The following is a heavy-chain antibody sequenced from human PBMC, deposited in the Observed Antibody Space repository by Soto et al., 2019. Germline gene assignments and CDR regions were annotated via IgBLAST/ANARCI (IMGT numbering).Heavy chain of an antibody. D-gene: IGHD3-3*01. Sequence: QVQLVQSATEVKKAGASVKVSCKASGYTFSTYGITWVRQAPGQGLEWMGWISASNGDTYYAEKFRDRVTLTTDTSTSTAYMELRSLTSGDTAVFYCARVAVDLEWSTSPFDYWGQGTLVTVSS. CDR2: ISASNGDT. CDR3: ARVAVDLEWSTSPFDY. CDR1: GYTFSTYG. J-gene: IGHJ4*02. V-gene: IGHV1-18*01.